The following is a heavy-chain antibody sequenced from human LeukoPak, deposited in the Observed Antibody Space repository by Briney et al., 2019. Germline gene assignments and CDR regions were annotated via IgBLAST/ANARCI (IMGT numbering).Heavy chain of an antibody. CDR1: GGTFSSYA. CDR3: AREYCTNGVCYTEPHWFDP. D-gene: IGHD2-8*01. J-gene: IGHJ5*02. V-gene: IGHV1-69*05. Sequence: SVKVSCKASGGTFSSYAISWVRQAPEQGLEWMGRIIPIFGTANYAQKFQGRVTITTDESTSTAYMELSSLRSEDTAVYYCAREYCTNGVCYTEPHWFDPWGQGTLVTVSS. CDR2: IIPIFGTA.